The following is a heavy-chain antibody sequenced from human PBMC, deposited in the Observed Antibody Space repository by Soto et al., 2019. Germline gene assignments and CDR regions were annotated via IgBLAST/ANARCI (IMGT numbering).Heavy chain of an antibody. Sequence: EVQLVESGGGLVQPGGSLRLSCAASGFTFGKYWMHWVRQAPGKGLVWVSRINDYMTTINYADSVRGRFTISRDNTRNTLFLQMNSLTVEDTAVYYCTSGGLEPFDFWGQGVLVTVSS. CDR1: GFTFGKYW. V-gene: IGHV3-74*01. CDR3: TSGGLEPFDF. CDR2: INDYMTTI. D-gene: IGHD1-1*01. J-gene: IGHJ4*02.